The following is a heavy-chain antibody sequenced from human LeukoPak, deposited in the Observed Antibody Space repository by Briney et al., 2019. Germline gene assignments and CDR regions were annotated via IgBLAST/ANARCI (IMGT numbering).Heavy chain of an antibody. D-gene: IGHD6-19*01. CDR2: ITSSSSYI. V-gene: IGHV3-21*01. CDR1: GFTFSSYN. Sequence: PGGSLRLSCAASGFTFSSYNMNWVRQAPGKGLEWVSSITSSSSYIYYADSVKGRFTISRDNAKNSLYLQMNSLRAEDTAVYYCARVRKKQWLVPGVDAFDIWGQGTMVTVSS. CDR3: ARVRKKQWLVPGVDAFDI. J-gene: IGHJ3*02.